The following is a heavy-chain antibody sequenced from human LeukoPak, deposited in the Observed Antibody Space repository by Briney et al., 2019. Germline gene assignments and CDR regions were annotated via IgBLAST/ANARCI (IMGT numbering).Heavy chain of an antibody. Sequence: SVKVSCKASGGTFSSYAISWVRQAPGQGLEWMGRIIPILGIANYARKFQGRVTITADKSTSTAYMELSSLRSEDTAVYYCARVGGYSYGNDYWGQGTLVTVSS. CDR1: GGTFSSYA. J-gene: IGHJ4*02. CDR2: IIPILGIA. CDR3: ARVGGYSYGNDY. D-gene: IGHD5-18*01. V-gene: IGHV1-69*04.